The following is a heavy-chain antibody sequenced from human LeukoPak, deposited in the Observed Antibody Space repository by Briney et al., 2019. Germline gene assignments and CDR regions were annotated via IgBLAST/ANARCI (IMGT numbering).Heavy chain of an antibody. CDR2: IYSGGST. D-gene: IGHD4-17*01. CDR3: ARIVTTVTTRYFQH. CDR1: GFTVSSNY. Sequence: GGSLRLSXAASGFTVSSNYMSWVRQTPGKGLEWVSVIYSGGSTYYADSVKGRFTISRDNSKNTLYLQMNSLRAEDTAVYYCARIVTTVTTRYFQHWGQGTLVTVSS. J-gene: IGHJ1*01. V-gene: IGHV3-53*01.